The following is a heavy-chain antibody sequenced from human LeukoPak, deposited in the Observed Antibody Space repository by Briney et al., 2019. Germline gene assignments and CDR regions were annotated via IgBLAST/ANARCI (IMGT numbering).Heavy chain of an antibody. Sequence: PSETLSLTCTVSGASISSRSSYCWGWIRQPLGKGLEWIGSVHYGGSTYYNPSLKSRVTTSVDTSKNQFSLKMSCVAAADTAVYYCARGGYNWNDWGRDFPYYFDYWGQGTLVTVSS. D-gene: IGHD1-1*01. CDR3: ARGGYNWNDWGRDFPYYFDY. V-gene: IGHV4-39*01. J-gene: IGHJ4*02. CDR1: GASISSRSSYC. CDR2: VHYGGST.